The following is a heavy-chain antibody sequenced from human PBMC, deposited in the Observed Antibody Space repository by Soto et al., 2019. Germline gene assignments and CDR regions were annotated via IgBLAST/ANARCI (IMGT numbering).Heavy chain of an antibody. CDR3: AKGFDEPQGGVLRYFGPPRNLGDAFDI. J-gene: IGHJ3*02. D-gene: IGHD3-9*01. CDR1: GFTFSSYA. V-gene: IGHV3-23*01. CDR2: ISGSGGST. Sequence: GGSLRLSCAASGFTFSSYAMSWVRQAPGKGLEWVSAISGSGGSTYYADSVKGRFTISRDNSKNTLYLQMNSLRAEDTAVYYCAKGFDEPQGGVLRYFGPPRNLGDAFDIWGQGTMVTVSS.